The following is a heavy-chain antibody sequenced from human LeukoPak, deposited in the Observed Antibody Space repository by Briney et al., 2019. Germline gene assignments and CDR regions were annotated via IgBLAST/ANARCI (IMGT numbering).Heavy chain of an antibody. CDR2: IYTSGST. CDR3: ARDPSYDSSGYLDY. CDR1: GGSISSYY. J-gene: IGHJ4*02. Sequence: SETLSLTCTVSGGSISSYYWSWIRQPAGKGLEWIGRIYTSGSTNYNPSLKSRVTMSVDTSKNQLSLKLTSVTAADAAVYYCARDPSYDSSGYLDYWGQGTLVTVSS. D-gene: IGHD3-22*01. V-gene: IGHV4-4*07.